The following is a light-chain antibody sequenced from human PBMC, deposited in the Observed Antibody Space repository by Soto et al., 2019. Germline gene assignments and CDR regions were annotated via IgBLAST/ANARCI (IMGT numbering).Light chain of an antibody. Sequence: QSALTQPPSVSGSPGQSVTISCTGTSSDLASYNRVSWYQRPPGTVPKLVIYEVSNRPSGVSNRFSGSKSGNTASLTISGLQAEDEADYYCSSYTSSSCVVFGGGTQLTV. CDR3: SSYTSSSCVV. V-gene: IGLV2-18*02. CDR2: EVS. CDR1: SSDLASYNR. J-gene: IGLJ2*01.